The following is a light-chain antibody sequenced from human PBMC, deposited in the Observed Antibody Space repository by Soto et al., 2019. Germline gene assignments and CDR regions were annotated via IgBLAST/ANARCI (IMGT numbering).Light chain of an antibody. J-gene: IGLJ3*02. CDR3: QTWGTGIWV. CDR1: SGHSSYA. V-gene: IGLV4-69*01. Sequence: QLVLTQSPSASASLGASVKLTCTLSSGHSSYAIAWHQQQPEKGPRYLMKLNSDGSHRKGDGIPDRFSGSSSGAERYLTIASLQSEDEDDYYCQTWGTGIWVFGGGTKLTVL. CDR2: LNSDGSH.